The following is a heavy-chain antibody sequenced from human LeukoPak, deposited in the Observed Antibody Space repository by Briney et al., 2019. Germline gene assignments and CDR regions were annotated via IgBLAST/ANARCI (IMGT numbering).Heavy chain of an antibody. CDR2: ISSSGSTI. Sequence: GGSLILSCAASGFTFSSYEMNWVRQAPGKGLEWVSYISSSGSTIYYADSVKGRFTISRDNAKNSLYLQMNSLRAEDTAVYYCARDDYDRQRSGGSYYYYYYMDVWGKGTTVTVSS. J-gene: IGHJ6*03. CDR1: GFTFSSYE. D-gene: IGHD3-3*01. V-gene: IGHV3-48*03. CDR3: ARDDYDRQRSGGSYYYYYYMDV.